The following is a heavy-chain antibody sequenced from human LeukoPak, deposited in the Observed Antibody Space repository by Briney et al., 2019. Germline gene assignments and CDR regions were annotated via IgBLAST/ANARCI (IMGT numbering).Heavy chain of an antibody. CDR3: ARRQWLTNYYYYMDV. CDR1: GGSFSGYY. J-gene: IGHJ6*03. D-gene: IGHD6-19*01. CDR2: INHSGST. Sequence: SETLSLTCAVYGGSFSGYYWSWIRQPPGKGLEWIGEINHSGSTNYNPSLKSRVTISVDTSKNQFSLKLSSVTAAGTAVYYCARRQWLTNYYYYMDVWGKGTTVTVSS. V-gene: IGHV4-34*01.